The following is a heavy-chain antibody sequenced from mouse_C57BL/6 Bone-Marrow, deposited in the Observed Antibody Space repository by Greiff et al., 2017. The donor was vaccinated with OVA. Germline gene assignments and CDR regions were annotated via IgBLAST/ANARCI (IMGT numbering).Heavy chain of an antibody. J-gene: IGHJ3*01. Sequence: QVHVKQSGAELARPGASVKLSCKASGYTFTSYGISWVKQSTGQGLEWIGEISPRSGNNYYNEKFKGKATLTADKYSSTAYMELRSLTSEDSAVYFCASFYINDSYWGQGTRVTVSA. V-gene: IGHV1-81*01. CDR1: GYTFTSYG. D-gene: IGHD2-5*01. CDR3: ASFYINDSY. CDR2: ISPRSGNN.